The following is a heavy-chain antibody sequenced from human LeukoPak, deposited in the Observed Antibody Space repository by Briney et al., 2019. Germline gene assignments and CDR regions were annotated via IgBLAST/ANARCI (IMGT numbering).Heavy chain of an antibody. CDR3: TTQLRYFDWLLSSRDYYFDY. Sequence: GGSLRLSCAASGFTFSSYAMSWVRQAPGKGLEWVSAISGSGGSTYYADSVKGRFTISRDNSKNTLHLQMNSLKTEDTAVYYCTTQLRYFDWLLSSRDYYFDYWGQGTLVTVSS. J-gene: IGHJ4*02. D-gene: IGHD3-9*01. CDR2: ISGSGGST. V-gene: IGHV3-23*01. CDR1: GFTFSSYA.